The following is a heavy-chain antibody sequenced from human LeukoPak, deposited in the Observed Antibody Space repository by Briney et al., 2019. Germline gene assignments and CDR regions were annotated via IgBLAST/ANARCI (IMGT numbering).Heavy chain of an antibody. CDR3: ACLRSGDSYNLGSTRYV. J-gene: IGHJ6*02. D-gene: IGHD1-1*01. V-gene: IGHV5-51*01. CDR2: IYPGDSNT. Sequence: GESLKISCKGSAYSSTNYWIARVRQMPEKGLEWMVIIYPGDSNTRYSPSFQGQVTISADKSISTAYLQWSSLKDPDTATYYYACLRSGDSYNLGSTRYVWVQGTTVTVSS. CDR1: AYSSTNYW.